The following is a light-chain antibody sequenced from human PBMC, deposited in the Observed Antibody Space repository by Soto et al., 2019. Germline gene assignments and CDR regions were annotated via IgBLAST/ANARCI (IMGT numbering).Light chain of an antibody. Sequence: QSVMTQPPSVSAAPGQTVTISCSGSRSNIGGNSVSWYQQLPGTAPKLLIYDDNKRPSGIPDRFSGSKSGTSATLGITGFQTGDEADYYCGSWDSSLSAYVFGTGTQLTVL. CDR2: DDN. J-gene: IGLJ1*01. V-gene: IGLV1-51*01. CDR1: RSNIGGNS. CDR3: GSWDSSLSAYV.